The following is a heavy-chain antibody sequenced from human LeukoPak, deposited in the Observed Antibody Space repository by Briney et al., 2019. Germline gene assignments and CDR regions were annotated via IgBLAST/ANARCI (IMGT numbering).Heavy chain of an antibody. CDR2: ISGSGGST. J-gene: IGHJ3*02. CDR1: GFTSSSYA. V-gene: IGHV3-23*01. Sequence: GGSLRLSCAASGFTSSSYAMSWVRQAPGKGLEWVSAISGSGGSTYYADSVKGRFTISRDNSKNTLYLQMNSLRAEDTAVYYCAKDGTGIAVAGSEDAFDIWGQGTMVTVSS. CDR3: AKDGTGIAVAGSEDAFDI. D-gene: IGHD6-19*01.